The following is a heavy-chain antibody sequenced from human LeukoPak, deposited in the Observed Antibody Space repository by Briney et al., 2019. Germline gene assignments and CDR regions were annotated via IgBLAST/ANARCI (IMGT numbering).Heavy chain of an antibody. CDR2: VYFSGNT. Sequence: KPSETLSLTCTVSGGSVSRDNYYWTWIRQAPGRGLEWIGYVYFSGNTNYNPSLKSRVTISVDTSKNQFSLKLSSVTAADTAVYYCARGPWGLRSYYYGSGSPPSRGYWGQGTLVTVSS. CDR3: ARGPWGLRSYYYGSGSPPSRGY. CDR1: GGSVSRDNYY. D-gene: IGHD3-10*01. J-gene: IGHJ4*02. V-gene: IGHV4-61*01.